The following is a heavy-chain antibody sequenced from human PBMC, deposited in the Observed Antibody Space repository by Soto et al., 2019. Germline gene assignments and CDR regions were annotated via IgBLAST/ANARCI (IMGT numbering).Heavy chain of an antibody. CDR2: IYYSGST. CDR1: GGSISSYY. J-gene: IGHJ4*02. CDR3: ARGNYDSSGYYLGFDY. D-gene: IGHD3-22*01. V-gene: IGHV4-59*08. Sequence: SETLSLTCTVSGGSISSYYWSWIRQPPGKGLEWIGYIYYSGSTNYNPSLKSRVTISVDTSKNQFSPKLSSVTAADTAVYYCARGNYDSSGYYLGFDYWGQGTLVTVSS.